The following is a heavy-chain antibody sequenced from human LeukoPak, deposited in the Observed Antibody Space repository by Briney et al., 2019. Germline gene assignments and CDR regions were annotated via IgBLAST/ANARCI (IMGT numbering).Heavy chain of an antibody. J-gene: IGHJ4*02. CDR1: GGSISSYY. V-gene: IGHV4-59*01. CDR3: ARVSYSSGWYDGYFDY. Sequence: SETLSLTCTVSGGSISSYYWSWIRQPPGKGLEWIGYIYYSGSTNYNPSLKSRVTISVDTSKNQFSLKLSSVTAADTAVYYCARVSYSSGWYDGYFDYWGQGTLVTVSS. D-gene: IGHD6-19*01. CDR2: IYYSGST.